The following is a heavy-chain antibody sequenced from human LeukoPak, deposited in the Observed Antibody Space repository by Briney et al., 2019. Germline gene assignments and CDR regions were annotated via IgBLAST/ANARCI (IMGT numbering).Heavy chain of an antibody. J-gene: IGHJ3*02. CDR1: GLTVNNNY. CDR3: ATLVGLPGHFDAFDI. CDR2: ISGSGGST. V-gene: IGHV3-23*01. Sequence: GGSLRLSCAASGLTVNNNYMNWVRQAPGKGLEWVSAISGSGGSTYYADSVKGRFTISRDNSKNTLYLQMNSLRAEDTAVYYCATLVGLPGHFDAFDIWGQGTMVTVSS. D-gene: IGHD5-12*01.